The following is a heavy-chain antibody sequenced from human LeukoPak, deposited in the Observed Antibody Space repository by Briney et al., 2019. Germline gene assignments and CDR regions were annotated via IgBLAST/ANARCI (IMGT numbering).Heavy chain of an antibody. Sequence: VASVKVSCTASGYTFTSYDINWVRQATGQGLEWMGWMNPNSGNTGYAQKFQGRVTMTRNTSISTAYMELSSLRSEDTAVYYCAGGYYYDFWSGYFPAGMDVWGQGTTVTVSS. V-gene: IGHV1-8*01. D-gene: IGHD3-3*01. CDR3: AGGYYYDFWSGYFPAGMDV. CDR2: MNPNSGNT. CDR1: GYTFTSYD. J-gene: IGHJ6*02.